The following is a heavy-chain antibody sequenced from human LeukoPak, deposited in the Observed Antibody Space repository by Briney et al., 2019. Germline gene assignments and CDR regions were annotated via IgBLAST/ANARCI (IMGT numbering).Heavy chain of an antibody. J-gene: IGHJ4*02. CDR3: ARGWSFDY. V-gene: IGHV3-30*04. Sequence: GRSLRLSCVASGFTFSTFEMHWVRQAPGKGLEWVAVISYDGRNKYYADSVKGRFTISRDNSNNTLYLQMNSLGAGDTAVFYCARGWSFDYWGQGTVVTVSS. CDR1: GFTFSTFE. CDR2: ISYDGRNK. D-gene: IGHD6-13*01.